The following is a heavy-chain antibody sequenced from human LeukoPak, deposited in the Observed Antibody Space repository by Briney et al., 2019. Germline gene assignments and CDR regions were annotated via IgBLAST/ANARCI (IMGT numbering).Heavy chain of an antibody. J-gene: IGHJ3*02. CDR3: AREVRGPFDPEHAFDI. CDR1: GGSISSYY. D-gene: IGHD1-14*01. CDR2: IYYSGST. Sequence: SETLSLTCTVSGGSISSYYWSWIRQPPGKGLEWIGYIYYSGSTNYNPSLKSRVTISVDTSKNQFSLKLSSVTAADTAVYYCAREVRGPFDPEHAFDIWGQGTMVTVSS. V-gene: IGHV4-59*01.